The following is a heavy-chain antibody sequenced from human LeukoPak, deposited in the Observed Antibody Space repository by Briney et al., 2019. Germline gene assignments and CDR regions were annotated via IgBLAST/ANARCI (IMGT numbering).Heavy chain of an antibody. V-gene: IGHV3-7*01. D-gene: IGHD3-22*01. CDR3: ARDYYDSSGYYYFDY. CDR2: IKQDGSEK. Sequence: GGSLRLSCAASGFTFSTYWMTWVRQAPGKGLEWVANIKQDGSEKYFVDSVKGRFTISRDNANNSLYLQMNSLRAEDTAVYYCARDYYDSSGYYYFDYWGQGTLVTVSS. J-gene: IGHJ4*02. CDR1: GFTFSTYW.